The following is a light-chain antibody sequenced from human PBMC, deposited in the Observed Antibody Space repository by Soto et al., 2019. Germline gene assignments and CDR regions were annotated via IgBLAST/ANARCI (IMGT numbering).Light chain of an antibody. CDR1: KLGDKY. CDR3: QAWDSSTDHVV. Sequence: SYELTQPPSVSVSPGQTASITCSGEKLGDKYTSWYQQKPGQSPVVVIYEDIKRPSGIPERFSGSNSGNTATLTISGTQAMDEADYDCQAWDSSTDHVVFGGGTKLTVL. V-gene: IGLV3-1*01. CDR2: EDI. J-gene: IGLJ2*01.